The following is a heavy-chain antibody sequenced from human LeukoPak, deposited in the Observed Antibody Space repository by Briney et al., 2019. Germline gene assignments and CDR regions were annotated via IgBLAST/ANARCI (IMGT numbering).Heavy chain of an antibody. CDR2: FDPEDGET. J-gene: IGHJ4*02. V-gene: IGHV1-24*01. D-gene: IGHD3-10*01. CDR3: ATCNPYYYGSRNLKELDY. CDR1: GYTLTDLS. Sequence: ASVKVSCKVSGYTLTDLSMHWVRQAPGKGLEWMGGFDPEDGETIYAQKFQGRVTMTEDTSTDTAYMELGSLRSEDTAVYYCATCNPYYYGSRNLKELDYWGQGTLVTVSS.